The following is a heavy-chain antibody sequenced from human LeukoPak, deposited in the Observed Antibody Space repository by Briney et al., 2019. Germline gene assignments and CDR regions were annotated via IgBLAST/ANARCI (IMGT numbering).Heavy chain of an antibody. CDR3: ARGRRVGARFDHYYYMDV. D-gene: IGHD1-26*01. J-gene: IGHJ6*03. V-gene: IGHV1-69*05. CDR1: GGTFSSYA. CDR2: IIPIFGTA. Sequence: SVKVSCKASGGTFSSYAISWVRQAPGQGLEWMGGIIPIFGTANYAQKFQGRVTITTDESTSTAYMELSSLRSEDTAVYYCARGRRVGARFDHYYYMDVWGKGTTVTVSS.